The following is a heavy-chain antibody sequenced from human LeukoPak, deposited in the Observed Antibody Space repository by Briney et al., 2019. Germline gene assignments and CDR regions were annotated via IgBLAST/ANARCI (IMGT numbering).Heavy chain of an antibody. CDR2: IRIKGYSYAT. D-gene: IGHD6-13*01. V-gene: IGHV3-73*01. J-gene: IGHJ3*02. Sequence: GGSLRLSCAASGFTFSSAGIHWVRQASGKGREWVVRIRIKGYSYATAYAVSVGGRFAISRDNSKNTAYLQMNSMKTEDTAVYYCTRLREQKLVRNGFFIWGQGKIVTVSS. CDR1: GFTFSSAG. CDR3: TRLREQKLVRNGFFI.